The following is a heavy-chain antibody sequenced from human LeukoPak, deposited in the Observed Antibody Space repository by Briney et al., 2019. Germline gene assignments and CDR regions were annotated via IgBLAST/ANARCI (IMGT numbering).Heavy chain of an antibody. CDR3: ARSRLTDDAFDI. CDR1: GYSFTSYW. Sequence: HGESLKISCKGSGYSFTSYWIGWVRQMPGKGLEWMGIIYPGDSDTKYSPSFQGQVTISADKSISTAYLQRSSLKASDTAMYYCARSRLTDDAFDIWGQGTMVTVSS. CDR2: IYPGDSDT. J-gene: IGHJ3*02. V-gene: IGHV5-51*01.